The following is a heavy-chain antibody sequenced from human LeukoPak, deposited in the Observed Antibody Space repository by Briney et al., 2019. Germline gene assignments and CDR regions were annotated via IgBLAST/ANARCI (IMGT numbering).Heavy chain of an antibody. CDR1: GFIFSHHG. J-gene: IGHJ4*02. CDR3: VKDDGWVQYAN. D-gene: IGHD5-24*01. Sequence: GGSLRLSCATSGFIFSHHGMNWVRQAPGKGLEWVSGIRADAVTTYYADSVKGRFIISRDNSKNTVYLQMNSLSAEDAAVYYCVKDDGWVQYANWSQGTLVTVSS. CDR2: IRADAVTT. V-gene: IGHV3-23*01.